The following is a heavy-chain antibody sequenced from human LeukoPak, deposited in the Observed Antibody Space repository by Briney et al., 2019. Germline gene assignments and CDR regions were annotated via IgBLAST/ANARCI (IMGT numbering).Heavy chain of an antibody. Sequence: SETLSLSCTVSGGSISSSSYYYWGWIRQPPGKGLEWIGSIDYSGSTYYNPSLKSRVTMSVDTSKNQFSLKLSSVTAADTAVYYCARPYDGNSNFDYWGQGTLVTVSS. CDR2: IDYSGST. CDR3: ARPYDGNSNFDY. CDR1: GGSISSSSYYY. V-gene: IGHV4-39*01. J-gene: IGHJ4*02. D-gene: IGHD4-23*01.